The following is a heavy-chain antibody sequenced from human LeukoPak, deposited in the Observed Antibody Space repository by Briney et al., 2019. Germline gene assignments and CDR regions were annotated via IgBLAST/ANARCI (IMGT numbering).Heavy chain of an antibody. CDR2: IYHSGST. D-gene: IGHD2-2*01. CDR3: ARVRGYCSSTICYRYYFDY. J-gene: IGHJ4*02. CDR1: GYSISSGYY. Sequence: TTSETLSLTCTVSGYSISSGYYWGWIRQPPGQGLEWIGTIYHSGSTYYNPSLKSRVTISVDTSKNQFSLKLTSVTAADTAVYCCARVRGYCSSTICYRYYFDYWGQGTLVTVSS. V-gene: IGHV4-38-2*02.